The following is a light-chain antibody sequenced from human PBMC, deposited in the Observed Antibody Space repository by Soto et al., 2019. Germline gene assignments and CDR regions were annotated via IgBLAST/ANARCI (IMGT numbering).Light chain of an antibody. J-gene: IGKJ1*01. CDR1: QSVSSSY. CDR2: DAS. CDR3: QQYGSSPQT. V-gene: IGKV3D-20*01. Sequence: EIVLTQSPATLSLSPGERATLSCGASQSVSSSYLAWYQQKPGLAPRLLIYDASSRATGIPDRFSGSGSGTDFTLTISRLEPEDFGVYYCQQYGSSPQTFGQGTKGEIK.